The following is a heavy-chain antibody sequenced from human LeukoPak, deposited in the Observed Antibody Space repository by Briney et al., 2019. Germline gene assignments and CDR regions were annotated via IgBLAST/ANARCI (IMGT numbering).Heavy chain of an antibody. D-gene: IGHD3-22*01. Sequence: ASVKVSCKASGYTFTSYYMHWVRQAPGHGLEWMGIISPSGGSTSYAQKFQGRVTMTRDMSTSTVYMELSSLRSEDTAVYYCAREYQSSGYDYWGQGTLVTVSS. CDR1: GYTFTSYY. CDR2: ISPSGGST. J-gene: IGHJ4*02. CDR3: AREYQSSGYDY. V-gene: IGHV1-46*01.